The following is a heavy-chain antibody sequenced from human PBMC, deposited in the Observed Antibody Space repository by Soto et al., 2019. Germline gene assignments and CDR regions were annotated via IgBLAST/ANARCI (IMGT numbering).Heavy chain of an antibody. CDR3: VRLIAVAAPDY. D-gene: IGHD6-13*01. J-gene: IGHJ4*02. Sequence: GESLKISCKGSGYSFTTYWISLVRQMPGKGLEWMGRIDPSDSYTNYSPSSQGHVTISVDKSISTAYLQWSSLKASDTAMYYCVRLIAVAAPDYWGKGTLVTVSS. V-gene: IGHV5-10-1*01. CDR1: GYSFTTYW. CDR2: IDPSDSYT.